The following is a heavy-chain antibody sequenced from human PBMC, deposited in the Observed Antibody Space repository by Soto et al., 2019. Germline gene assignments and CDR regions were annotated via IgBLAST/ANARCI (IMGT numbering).Heavy chain of an antibody. CDR2: INPNGDTT. J-gene: IGHJ4*02. D-gene: IGHD2-2*01. V-gene: IGHV1-46*01. CDR1: GYTFSNYY. CDR3: ARGGATAAKRFDY. Sequence: ASVKVSCKASGYTFSNYYMHWVRQAPGQGLEWMGGINPNGDTTYYAQKFLGRLTVTRDTSTSTVYMELSSLRSDDTAVYYCARGGATAAKRFDYWGQRPLDTGSS.